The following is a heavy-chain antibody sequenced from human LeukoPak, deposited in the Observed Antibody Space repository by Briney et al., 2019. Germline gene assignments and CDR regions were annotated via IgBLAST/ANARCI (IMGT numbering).Heavy chain of an antibody. Sequence: GGSLRLSCAASGFTVSSNYMSWVRQAPGKGLEWVSVIYSGGSTYYADSVKGRFTISRDNSKNTLYLQMNSLRAEDTAVHYCARGPSTVVTPDYWGQGTLVTVSS. D-gene: IGHD4-23*01. CDR3: ARGPSTVVTPDY. J-gene: IGHJ4*02. V-gene: IGHV3-53*01. CDR2: IYSGGST. CDR1: GFTVSSNY.